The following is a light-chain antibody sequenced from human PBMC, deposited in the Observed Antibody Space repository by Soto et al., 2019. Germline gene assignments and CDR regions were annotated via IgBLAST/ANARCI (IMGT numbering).Light chain of an antibody. CDR2: AAS. Sequence: DIELTQSPSSVSLSAGDRVTLTCRASQSVGSCLAWYQQKPGKAPKLLIFAASSMQTGVPSRFSGSGAGTDFTLTISSLQPEDVASYYCQQANSFPCTFGQGTKVEIK. CDR3: QQANSFPCT. J-gene: IGKJ1*01. CDR1: QSVGSC. V-gene: IGKV1-12*01.